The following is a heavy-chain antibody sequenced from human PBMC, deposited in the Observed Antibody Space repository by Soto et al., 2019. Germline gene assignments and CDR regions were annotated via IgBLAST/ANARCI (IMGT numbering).Heavy chain of an antibody. CDR3: ASPTLGAFDI. D-gene: IGHD3-16*01. J-gene: IGHJ3*02. V-gene: IGHV4-39*01. CDR2: ICYSGST. Sequence: PSETLSLTCTVSGGSISSSNYYWGWIRQPPGKGLEWIGSICYSGSTSYNSSLKSRVTISVDTSKNQFSLRLRSVTAADTAVYYCASPTLGAFDIWGQGTMVTVSS. CDR1: GGSISSSNYY.